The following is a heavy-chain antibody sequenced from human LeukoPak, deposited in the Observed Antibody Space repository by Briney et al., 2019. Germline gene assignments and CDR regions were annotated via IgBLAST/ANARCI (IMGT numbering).Heavy chain of an antibody. CDR1: GYTFTGYY. Sequence: ASVKVSCKASGYTFTGYYMHWVRQAPGQGLEWMGWLNPNSGGTNYAQKFQGWVTMTRDTSISTAYMELSRLRSDDTAVYYCARERGPLGYCSGGSCYFDGMDVWGQGTTVTVSS. J-gene: IGHJ6*02. CDR3: ARERGPLGYCSGGSCYFDGMDV. D-gene: IGHD2-15*01. CDR2: LNPNSGGT. V-gene: IGHV1-2*04.